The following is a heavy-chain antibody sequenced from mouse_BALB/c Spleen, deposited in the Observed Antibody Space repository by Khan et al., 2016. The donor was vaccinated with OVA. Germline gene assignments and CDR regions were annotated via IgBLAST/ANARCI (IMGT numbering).Heavy chain of an antibody. CDR3: VRGGRRAMGY. J-gene: IGHJ4*01. V-gene: IGHV9-3-1*01. D-gene: IGHD3-3*01. Sequence: QIQLVQSGPELKKPGETVKISCKASGYTFTNYGMNWVKQAPGKGLKWMGWINSNTGEATYADDFKGRFAFSLETSASTAYLQIKNLKNEDTATYVSVRGGRRAMGYWGQGTSVTVSS. CDR1: GYTFTNYG. CDR2: INSNTGEA.